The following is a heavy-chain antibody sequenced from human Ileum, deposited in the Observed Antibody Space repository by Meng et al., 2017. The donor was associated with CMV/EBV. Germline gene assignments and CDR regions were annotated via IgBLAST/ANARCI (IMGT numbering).Heavy chain of an antibody. J-gene: IGHJ4*02. Sequence: QVQLPESGPGLVKPSGTLSLTCSISGGSITSYYWSWIRQPAGKGLEWIGRIYVSGSTNYNPSLKSRVTMSVDTSKNQFSLKLSSVTAADTAIYYCAKGTGVTDPFDYWGQGTLVTVSS. V-gene: IGHV4-4*07. CDR1: GGSITSYY. CDR2: IYVSGST. D-gene: IGHD1-14*01. CDR3: AKGTGVTDPFDY.